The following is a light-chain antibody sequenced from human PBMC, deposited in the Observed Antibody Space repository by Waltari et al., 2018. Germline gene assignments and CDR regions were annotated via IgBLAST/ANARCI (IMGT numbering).Light chain of an antibody. Sequence: QPVLIQPSSASAFLGASVKLTCTLSSGHSTYAIAWHQQLPQKGPRYLMKVNSDGSLNKGDGIPARFSGSSSGAERYLIISNLQSADEGDYYCQIWGTGTLRMFGGGTELTVL. CDR1: SGHSTYA. J-gene: IGLJ3*02. V-gene: IGLV4-69*01. CDR3: QIWGTGTLRM. CDR2: VNSDGSL.